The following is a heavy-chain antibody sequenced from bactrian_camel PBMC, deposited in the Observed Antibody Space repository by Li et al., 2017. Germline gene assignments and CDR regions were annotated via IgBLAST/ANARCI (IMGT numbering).Heavy chain of an antibody. CDR2: MYTRT. CDR1: TTGRAC. D-gene: IGHD1*01. V-gene: IGHV3S1*01. CDR3: AAGTTDPFSTTLISGDFTY. J-gene: IGHJ4*01. Sequence: HVQLVESGGGSVQAGGSLRLSCEALTTGRACMAWFRQAPGKEREGVAAMYTRTSYADSVRGRFTISRDNAKKTLYLRMNNLKPDDTGTYYCAAGTTDPFSTTLISGDFTYWGQGTQVTVS.